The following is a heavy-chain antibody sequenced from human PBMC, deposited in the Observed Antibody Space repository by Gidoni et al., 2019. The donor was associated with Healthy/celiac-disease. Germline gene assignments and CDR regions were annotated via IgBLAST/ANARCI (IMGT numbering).Heavy chain of an antibody. D-gene: IGHD2-2*03. V-gene: IGHV3-21*01. J-gene: IGHJ6*04. Sequence: EVQLVESGGGLVKPGGSLRLSCAASGFTFSSSSMTWVRQDPGKGLEWVSSISSSSSYIYYADSVKGRFTISGDNAKNSLYLQMNSLRAEDTAVYYCARDPSPGLDHRRRYYYYGMDVWGKGTTVTVSS. CDR2: ISSSSSYI. CDR3: ARDPSPGLDHRRRYYYYGMDV. CDR1: GFTFSSSS.